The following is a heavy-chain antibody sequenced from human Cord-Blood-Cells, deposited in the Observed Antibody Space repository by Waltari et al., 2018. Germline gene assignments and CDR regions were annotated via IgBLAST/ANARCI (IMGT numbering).Heavy chain of an antibody. CDR1: CFTSPSCR. V-gene: IGHV3-30*03. D-gene: IGHD2-8*01. J-gene: IGHJ5*02. Sequence: QFQLVEYPVAVAPAERYLGLSFVDPCFTSPSCRMPSVRQAPGQALDGVAVISYEGSNKYCADSVKGRFTISRDNSKNTLYLQMTSLIAEDTAVYYWARGSNGGFDPWGQGTLVTVSS. CDR2: ISYEGSNK. CDR3: ARGSNGGFDP.